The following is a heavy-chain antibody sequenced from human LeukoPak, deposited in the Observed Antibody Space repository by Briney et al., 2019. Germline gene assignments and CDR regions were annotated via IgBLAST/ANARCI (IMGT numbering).Heavy chain of an antibody. D-gene: IGHD1-1*01. Sequence: PSETLSLTCAVYGGSFSGYYWSWIRQPPGKGLEWIGEINHSGSTNYNPAIKSRVTISVDSSKNQFSLKLSSVTAAETAVYYCARLSIKSGTGTEDWFDPWGQGTLVTVSS. CDR1: GGSFSGYY. CDR2: INHSGST. V-gene: IGHV4-34*01. J-gene: IGHJ5*02. CDR3: ARLSIKSGTGTEDWFDP.